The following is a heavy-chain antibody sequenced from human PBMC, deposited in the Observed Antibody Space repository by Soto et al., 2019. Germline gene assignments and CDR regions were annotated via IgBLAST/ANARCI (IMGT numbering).Heavy chain of an antibody. J-gene: IGHJ5*02. CDR3: ARGNRYGYGYWSWLAP. CDR2: VYNVGSF. V-gene: IGHV4-61*01. D-gene: IGHD5-18*01. Sequence: QVQLQEAGPALVKPSETLSLTCSVSGGSVTIGNSYWSWIRQPPGKGLEWIGYVYNVGSFNYNPSLKSRVTISVDTSKNQFSLQLISVTAADTAIYYCARGNRYGYGYWSWLAPWGVCMPVTVSS. CDR1: GGSVTIGNSY.